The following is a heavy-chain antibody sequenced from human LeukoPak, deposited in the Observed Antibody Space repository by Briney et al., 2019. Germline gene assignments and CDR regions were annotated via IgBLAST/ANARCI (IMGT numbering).Heavy chain of an antibody. CDR1: GFTFSSYT. CDR3: ARDYTRGWWYFDY. D-gene: IGHD6-19*01. V-gene: IGHV3-64*01. CDR2: ITSDGGST. Sequence: PGGSLRLSCVASGFTFSSYTMHWVRQAPGKGLEYVSGITSDGGSTYYANSVKGRFTISRDNSKKTVFLQMSSLRAEDMAVYYCARDYTRGWWYFDYWGLGTLVTVSS. J-gene: IGHJ4*02.